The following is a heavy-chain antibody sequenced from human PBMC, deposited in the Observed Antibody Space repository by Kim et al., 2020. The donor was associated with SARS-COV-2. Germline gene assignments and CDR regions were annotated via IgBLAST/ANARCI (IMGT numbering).Heavy chain of an antibody. D-gene: IGHD3-10*01. Sequence: ASVKVSCKASGYTFTSYDSNWVRQATGQGLEWMGWMNPNSGNTGYAQQFQGRVTMTRNTSISTAYMELSSLRSEDTVVYYCARSNSGTTMVRGVNVWFDTWGQVTLVTVSS. CDR3: ARSNSGTTMVRGVNVWFDT. V-gene: IGHV1-8*01. CDR1: GYTFTSYD. J-gene: IGHJ5*02. CDR2: MNPNSGNT.